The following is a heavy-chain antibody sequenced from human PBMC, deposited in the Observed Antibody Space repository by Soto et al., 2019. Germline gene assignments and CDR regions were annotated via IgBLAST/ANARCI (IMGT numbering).Heavy chain of an antibody. D-gene: IGHD4-4*01. J-gene: IGHJ4*02. Sequence: PGESLKISCKVSGYSFAGYWITWVRQKPGKGLEWMGRIDPSDSQTYYSPSFRGHVTISVTKSITTVFLQWSSLRASDTAMYYCARQIYESDQRPNFHYNFASWGQGTPVTVSS. V-gene: IGHV5-10-1*01. CDR1: GYSFAGYW. CDR3: ARQIYESDQRPNFHYNFAS. CDR2: IDPSDSQT.